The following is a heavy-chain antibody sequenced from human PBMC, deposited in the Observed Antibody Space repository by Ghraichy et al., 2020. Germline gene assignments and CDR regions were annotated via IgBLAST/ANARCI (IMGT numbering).Heavy chain of an antibody. Sequence: SVKVSCKASGGTFSSYAITWVRQAPGQGLEWMGRINPILGIANYAQKFQGRVTITADKSTSTAYMELSSLRSEDTAVYYCARDQGTPMDPYDAYHGMDVWGQGTTVTVSS. J-gene: IGHJ6*02. CDR3: ARDQGTPMDPYDAYHGMDV. V-gene: IGHV1-69*04. D-gene: IGHD5-18*01. CDR1: GGTFSSYA. CDR2: INPILGIA.